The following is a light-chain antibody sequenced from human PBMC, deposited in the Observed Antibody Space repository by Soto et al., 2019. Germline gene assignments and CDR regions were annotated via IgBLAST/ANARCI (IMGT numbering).Light chain of an antibody. CDR3: QSYDTDLRGVT. V-gene: IGLV1-40*01. CDR1: SSNIGTGYD. J-gene: IGLJ2*01. CDR2: ADT. Sequence: QSVLTQPPSVSGAPGQRVTISCTGSSSNIGTGYDVHWYQQFPGTAPKLLIYADTNRPSGVPDRFSGSKSDTSASLAITGLQAEDEADYYCQSYDTDLRGVTLGGGTKLTVL.